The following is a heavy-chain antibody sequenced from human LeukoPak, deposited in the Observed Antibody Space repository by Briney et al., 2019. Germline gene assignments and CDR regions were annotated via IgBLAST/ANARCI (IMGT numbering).Heavy chain of an antibody. J-gene: IGHJ4*02. CDR2: IYSGGST. CDR3: ATWSGRDSSGYQLDY. Sequence: PGGSLRLSCAASGFTVSSNYMSWVRQAPGKGLEWVSVIYSGGSTYYADSVKGRFTISRDNSKNTLYLQMNSLRAEDTAVHYCATWSGRDSSGYQLDYWGQGTLVTVSS. CDR1: GFTVSSNY. D-gene: IGHD3-22*01. V-gene: IGHV3-53*01.